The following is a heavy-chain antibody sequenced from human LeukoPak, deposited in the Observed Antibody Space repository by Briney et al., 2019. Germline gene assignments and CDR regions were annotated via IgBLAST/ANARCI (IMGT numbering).Heavy chain of an antibody. J-gene: IGHJ4*02. D-gene: IGHD6-13*01. CDR1: GYSFRGYS. Sequence: GGSLRLSCAASGYSFRGYSMNWVRQAPGEGLEWVSYISSSSSTIYYADSVKGRFTISRDTANNSLYLQMNSLRVEDTAVYYCAREMTGYTSSAVDYWGQGTLVTVSS. CDR3: AREMTGYTSSAVDY. CDR2: ISSSSSTI. V-gene: IGHV3-48*01.